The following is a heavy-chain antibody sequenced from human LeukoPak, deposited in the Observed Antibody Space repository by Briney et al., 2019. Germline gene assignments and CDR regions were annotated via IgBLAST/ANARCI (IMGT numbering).Heavy chain of an antibody. D-gene: IGHD4/OR15-4a*01. J-gene: IGHJ6*03. V-gene: IGHV3-30*02. Sequence: PGGSLRLSCAASGFTFSSYGMHWVRQAPGKGLEWVAFIRYEGINKYYADSVKGRFTISRDNAKNSLYLQMNSLRAEDTAVYYCARGDETIGYYYYMDVWGKGTTVTVSS. CDR2: IRYEGINK. CDR3: ARGDETIGYYYYMDV. CDR1: GFTFSSYG.